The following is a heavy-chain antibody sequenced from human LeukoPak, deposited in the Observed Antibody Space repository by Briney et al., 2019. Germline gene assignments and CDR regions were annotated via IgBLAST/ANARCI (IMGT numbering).Heavy chain of an antibody. CDR3: ARGGSVFAYFFDY. CDR1: GFIFSNYA. J-gene: IGHJ4*02. D-gene: IGHD3-10*01. Sequence: GRSLRLSCAASGFIFSNYAMTWARLTPGKGLEWVSAISGSGGTTYYADSVKGRFTISRDSSTNTLYLQLSSLRAEDTAIYYCARGGSVFAYFFDYWGQGTLVTVSS. CDR2: ISGSGGTT. V-gene: IGHV3-23*01.